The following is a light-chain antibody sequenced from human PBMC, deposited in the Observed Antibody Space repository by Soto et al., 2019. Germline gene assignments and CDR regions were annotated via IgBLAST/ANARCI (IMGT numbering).Light chain of an antibody. J-gene: IGLJ3*02. CDR2: TNN. Sequence: QSVLTQPPSVSGTPGQRVTISCSGGKSDIGANTVYWVQQLPGTAPRLLIYTNNQRPSGVPDRFSGSKSGTSASLAISGLQSEDEADYYCATWDGNLNVCVFGGGTKLTVL. CDR1: KSDIGANT. V-gene: IGLV1-44*01. CDR3: ATWDGNLNVCV.